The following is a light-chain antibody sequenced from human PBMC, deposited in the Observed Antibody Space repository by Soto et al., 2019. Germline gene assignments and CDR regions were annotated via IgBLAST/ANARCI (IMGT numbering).Light chain of an antibody. J-gene: IGKJ1*01. CDR1: QSVSSSY. V-gene: IGKV3-15*01. CDR2: GAS. Sequence: EIVLTQSPGTLSLSPGERATLSCRASQSVSSSYLAWYQQKPGQAPRLLIYGASTRATGIPARFSGSGSGTEFTLIISSLQSEDFAVYYCQQYNNWPPWTFGQGTKGDIK. CDR3: QQYNNWPPWT.